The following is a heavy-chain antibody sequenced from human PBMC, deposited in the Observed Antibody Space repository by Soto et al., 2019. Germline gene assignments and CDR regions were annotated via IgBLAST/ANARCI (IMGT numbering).Heavy chain of an antibody. D-gene: IGHD3-22*01. CDR1: GYTFTSYY. J-gene: IGHJ3*02. CDR3: ARVGFIYYDSSGYALGTFDI. V-gene: IGHV1-46*01. Sequence: ASVKVSCKASGYTFTSYYMHWVRQAPGQGLEWMGIINPSGGSTSYAQKFQGRVTMTRDTSTSTVYMELSSLRSEDTAVYYCARVGFIYYDSSGYALGTFDIWGQGTMVTVPS. CDR2: INPSGGST.